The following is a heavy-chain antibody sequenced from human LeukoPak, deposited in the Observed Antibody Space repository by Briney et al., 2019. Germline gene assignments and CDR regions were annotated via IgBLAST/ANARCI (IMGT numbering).Heavy chain of an antibody. D-gene: IGHD2-21*01. CDR3: VKDPRDTYGTNWFVS. CDR1: GFSFGNYA. Sequence: GGSLRLSCVASGFSFGNYAMSWVRQAPGKGLQWVSQISGTGGATWYAGFARDRFTISRDNSKKTLYLQMSGLRVEDTAMYYCVKDPRDTYGTNWFVSWGPGT. V-gene: IGHV3-23*01. CDR2: ISGTGGAT. J-gene: IGHJ5*01.